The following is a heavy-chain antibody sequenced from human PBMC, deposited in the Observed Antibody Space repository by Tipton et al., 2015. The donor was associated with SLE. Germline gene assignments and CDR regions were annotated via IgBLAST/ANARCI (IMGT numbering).Heavy chain of an antibody. D-gene: IGHD3-22*01. CDR1: GGSISSYY. CDR3: ARAGYDATGYFMNYFDY. Sequence: TLSLTCTVSGGSISSYYWSWIRQPPGKGLEWIGYIYYSGSTNYNPSLKSRVTISVDTSKNQFSLRLSSVTTADTAVYYCARAGYDATGYFMNYFDYWGQGALVTVSS. V-gene: IGHV4-59*01. J-gene: IGHJ4*02. CDR2: IYYSGST.